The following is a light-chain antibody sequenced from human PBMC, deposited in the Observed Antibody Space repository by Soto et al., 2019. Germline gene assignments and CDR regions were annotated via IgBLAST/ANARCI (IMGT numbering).Light chain of an antibody. V-gene: IGKV1-8*01. CDR1: HVVSNY. J-gene: IGKJ2*01. Sequence: AIRMTQSPSSLSASRGDRVTITCRASHVVSNYLAWYQQKPGKAPKALIYAASFLQSGVPSRFSGSGSGTDFSLTISFLQSEDFATYYCQHYYSYPYTFGQGTTLEMK. CDR2: AAS. CDR3: QHYYSYPYT.